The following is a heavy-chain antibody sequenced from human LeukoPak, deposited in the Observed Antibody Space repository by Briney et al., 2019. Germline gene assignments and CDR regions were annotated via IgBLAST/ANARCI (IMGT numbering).Heavy chain of an antibody. CDR1: GGTFSNYA. J-gene: IGHJ1*01. CDR3: ARILSSSWYEYFHH. V-gene: IGHV1-69*01. CDR2: IIPIFGTA. D-gene: IGHD6-19*01. Sequence: SVKVSCKASGGTFSNYAISWVRQAPGQGLEWMGAIIPIFGTANYAQKFQGRVTITADESTSTAYTELSSLRSEDTAVYYCARILSSSWYEYFHHWGQGTLVTVSS.